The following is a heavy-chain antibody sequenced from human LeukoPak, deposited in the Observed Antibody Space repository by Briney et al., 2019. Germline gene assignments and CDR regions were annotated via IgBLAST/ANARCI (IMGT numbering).Heavy chain of an antibody. D-gene: IGHD3-22*01. CDR3: AKMTTGYYYTAFDI. Sequence: GGSLRLSCSASGFTFSDYYMSWIRQAPGKGLEWVSRISGSGATTDYADSVKGRFTISRDNSKNTLFLQMNSLRAEDTAVYYCAKMTTGYYYTAFDIWGQGTMVTVSS. CDR1: GFTFSDYY. V-gene: IGHV3-23*01. J-gene: IGHJ3*02. CDR2: ISGSGATT.